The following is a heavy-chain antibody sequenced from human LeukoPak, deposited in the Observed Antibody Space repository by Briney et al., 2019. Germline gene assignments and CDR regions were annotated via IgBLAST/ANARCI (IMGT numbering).Heavy chain of an antibody. CDR2: LSSDGSNK. CDR1: GFTFSSYG. CDR3: ARAVGPFDF. Sequence: PGRSLRLSCAASGFTFSSYGMHWVRQAPGKGLEWVAVLSSDGSNKYCADSVKGRFTISRGNSKNTLNLQMNSLRVEDTAVYYCARAVGPFDFWGQGTIVIVSS. V-gene: IGHV3-30*03. J-gene: IGHJ3*01.